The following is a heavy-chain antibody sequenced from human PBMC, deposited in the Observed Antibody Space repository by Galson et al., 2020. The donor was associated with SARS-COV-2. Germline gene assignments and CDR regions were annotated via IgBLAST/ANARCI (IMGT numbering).Heavy chain of an antibody. J-gene: IGHJ4*02. CDR3: ARASVDYYDSSGPRLGYFDY. Sequence: SETLSLTCTVSGGSISSYYWSWIRQPPGKGLEWIGYIYYSGSTNYNPSLKSRVTISVDTSKNQFSLKLSSVTAADTAVYYCARASVDYYDSSGPRLGYFDYWGQGTLVTVSS. CDR1: GGSISSYY. CDR2: IYYSGST. V-gene: IGHV4-59*01. D-gene: IGHD3-22*01.